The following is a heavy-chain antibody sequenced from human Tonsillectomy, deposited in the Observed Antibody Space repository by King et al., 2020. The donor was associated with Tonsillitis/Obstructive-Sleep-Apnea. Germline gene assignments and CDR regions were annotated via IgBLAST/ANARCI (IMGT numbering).Heavy chain of an antibody. Sequence: VQLVESGGGLVQPGGSLRLPCAASGFTLSSYAMSWVRQSPGKGLEWVSAISGSGGSTYYADSVKGRFTISRDNSKNTLYLQMNSLRAEDTAVYYCAKGNYDSSGYYLNWFDPWGQGTLVTVSS. CDR2: ISGSGGST. J-gene: IGHJ5*02. CDR1: GFTLSSYA. V-gene: IGHV3-23*04. CDR3: AKGNYDSSGYYLNWFDP. D-gene: IGHD3-22*01.